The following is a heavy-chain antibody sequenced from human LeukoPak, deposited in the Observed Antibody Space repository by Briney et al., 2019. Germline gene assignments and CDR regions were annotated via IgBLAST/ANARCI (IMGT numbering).Heavy chain of an antibody. CDR3: ARHYTVVTPDFDS. Sequence: SETLSLTCTVSGDSISSGSYYWAWIRQPAGKGLEWIGRMYTSGSTDYNPSLKSRVTISVDTSKNEFSLKLSSVTAADTAVYYCARHYTVVTPDFDSWGQGTLVTVSS. V-gene: IGHV4-61*02. CDR2: MYTSGST. D-gene: IGHD4-23*01. J-gene: IGHJ4*02. CDR1: GDSISSGSYY.